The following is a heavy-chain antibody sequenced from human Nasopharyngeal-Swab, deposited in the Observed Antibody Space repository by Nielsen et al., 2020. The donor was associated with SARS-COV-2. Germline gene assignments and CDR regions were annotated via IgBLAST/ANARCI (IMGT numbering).Heavy chain of an antibody. D-gene: IGHD2-21*02. V-gene: IGHV5-51*01. CDR3: ARQKIRKHIVVVTAIWDAFDI. CDR2: IYPGDSDT. J-gene: IGHJ3*02. CDR1: GYSFTSYW. Sequence: GGSLRLSSKGSGYSFTSYWIGWVRQMPGKGLEWMGIIYPGDSDTRYSPSFQGQVTISADKSISTAYLQWSSLKASDTAMYYCARQKIRKHIVVVTAIWDAFDIWGQGTMVTVSS.